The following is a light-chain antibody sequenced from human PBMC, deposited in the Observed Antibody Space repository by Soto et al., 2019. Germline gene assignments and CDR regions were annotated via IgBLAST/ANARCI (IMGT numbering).Light chain of an antibody. CDR2: GAS. CDR3: QQYNDWPRT. CDR1: QGVSTN. V-gene: IGKV3-15*01. J-gene: IGKJ1*01. Sequence: EIVMAQSPATLSVSPGDSATLSCRASQGVSTNFAWYQQKPGQPPRLLIYGASTRATGISARFSGSGSGTEFTLTISSLQSEDFAVYYCQQYNDWPRTFGQGTKVDIK.